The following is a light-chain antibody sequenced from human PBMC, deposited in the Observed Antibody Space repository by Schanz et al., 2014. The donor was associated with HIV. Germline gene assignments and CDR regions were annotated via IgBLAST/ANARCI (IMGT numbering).Light chain of an antibody. V-gene: IGKV1-5*03. CDR1: QSISPW. J-gene: IGKJ2*01. Sequence: DVQMTQSPSTLSASVGDRVTITCRATQSISPWLAWYQQKPGKAPKLLINEASSLQSGVPSRFSGSGSGTEFTLTISSLQPDDSATYYCQQYKTSSTSSPYTFGQGTKVEIK. CDR3: QQYKTSSTSSPYT. CDR2: EAS.